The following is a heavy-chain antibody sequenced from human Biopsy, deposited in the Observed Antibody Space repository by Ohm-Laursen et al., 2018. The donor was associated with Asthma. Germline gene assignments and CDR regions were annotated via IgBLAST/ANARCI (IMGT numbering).Heavy chain of an antibody. CDR3: ARGWNCGGDCYSLDY. D-gene: IGHD2-21*02. CDR1: GVSVGTRGYS. CDR2: IYRNGDT. Sequence: SDTLSLTCAVSGVSVGTRGYSWTWIRQSPGVGLEWIGYIYRNGDTYYNPTLKNRVTISIDRSKNQFSLRLRSVTAADTAVYYCARGWNCGGDCYSLDYWGQGTLVTASS. J-gene: IGHJ4*02. V-gene: IGHV4-30-2*06.